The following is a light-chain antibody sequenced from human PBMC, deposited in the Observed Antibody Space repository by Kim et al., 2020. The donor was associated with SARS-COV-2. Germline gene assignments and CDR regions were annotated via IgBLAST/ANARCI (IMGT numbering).Light chain of an antibody. CDR2: HIS. V-gene: IGKV3-11*01. CDR1: QSITTY. Sequence: VSPGERATISCRASQSITTYLDWYQQKPGQAPRLLITHISSRATGIPARFSGSGSGTDFTLTISSLEPEDVALYYCQQRDNWPLTFGGGTKVDIK. J-gene: IGKJ4*01. CDR3: QQRDNWPLT.